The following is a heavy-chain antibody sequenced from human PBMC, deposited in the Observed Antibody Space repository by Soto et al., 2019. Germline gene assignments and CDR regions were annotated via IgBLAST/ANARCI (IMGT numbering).Heavy chain of an antibody. D-gene: IGHD6-6*01. CDR1: GFTFSSYA. Sequence: GGSLRLSCAASGFTFSSYAMSWVRQAPGKGLEWVSAISGSGGSTYYADSVKGRFTISGDNSKNTLYLQMNSLRAEDTAAYYCAKAGLSSSLTLHYYYYYGMDVWGQGTTVTVSS. CDR2: ISGSGGST. J-gene: IGHJ6*02. V-gene: IGHV3-23*01. CDR3: AKAGLSSSLTLHYYYYYGMDV.